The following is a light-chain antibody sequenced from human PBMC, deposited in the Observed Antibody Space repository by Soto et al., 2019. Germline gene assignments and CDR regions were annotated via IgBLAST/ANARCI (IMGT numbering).Light chain of an antibody. CDR3: CSFAGSNSFA. CDR2: DVS. V-gene: IGLV2-11*01. Sequence: QSVLTQPRSVSGSPGQSVTISCTGTSSDVGGYNYVSWYQQPPGKAPKFMIYDVSKRPSGVPDRFSGSKSGNTASLTISGLQAEDEADYYCCSFAGSNSFAFGTGTKVTVL. CDR1: SSDVGGYNY. J-gene: IGLJ1*01.